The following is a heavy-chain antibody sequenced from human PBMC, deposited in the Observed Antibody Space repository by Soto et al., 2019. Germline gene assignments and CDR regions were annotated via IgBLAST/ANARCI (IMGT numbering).Heavy chain of an antibody. CDR3: ARGHLWLED. J-gene: IGHJ4*02. Sequence: SETQSLTCTVSGVTIRSGDYYWSWIRQTPGKGLEWIGYIYYSENTYYNPSLKSRVTVSLDSSKNQFSLKVTSVTAADTAVYYCARGHLWLEDWGQGTLVTVS. CDR2: IYYSENT. CDR1: GVTIRSGDYY. D-gene: IGHD3-3*01. V-gene: IGHV4-30-4*02.